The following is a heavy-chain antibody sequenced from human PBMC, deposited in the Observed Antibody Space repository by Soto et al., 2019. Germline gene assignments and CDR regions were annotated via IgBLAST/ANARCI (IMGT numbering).Heavy chain of an antibody. CDR2: IYHSGST. Sequence: QVQLQESGPGLVKPSGTLSLTCAVSGGSISSSNWWSWVRQPPGKGLEWIGEIYHSGSTNYNPSLKSPATISVDKSKNQFSLKLSSVTAADTAVYYCARVSGSYYYGMDVWGQGTTVTVSS. V-gene: IGHV4-4*02. CDR1: GGSISSSNW. D-gene: IGHD1-26*01. J-gene: IGHJ6*02. CDR3: ARVSGSYYYGMDV.